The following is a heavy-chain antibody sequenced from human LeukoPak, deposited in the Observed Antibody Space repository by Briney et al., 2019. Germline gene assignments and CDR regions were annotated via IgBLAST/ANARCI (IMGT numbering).Heavy chain of an antibody. CDR2: IYHSGST. Sequence: SQTLSLTCAVSGGSISSGGYSWSWIRQPPGKGLEWIGYIYHSGSTYYNPSLKSRVTISVDRSKNQFSLKLSSVAAADTAVYYCARTSIAARRANAFDIWGQGTMVTVSS. D-gene: IGHD6-6*01. J-gene: IGHJ3*02. CDR3: ARTSIAARRANAFDI. CDR1: GGSISSGGYS. V-gene: IGHV4-30-2*01.